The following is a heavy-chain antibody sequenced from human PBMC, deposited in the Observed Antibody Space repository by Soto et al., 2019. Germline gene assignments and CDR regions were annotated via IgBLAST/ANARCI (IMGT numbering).Heavy chain of an antibody. J-gene: IGHJ6*02. CDR1: GGTFSSYA. Sequence: QVPLVQSGAEVKKPGSSVKVSCKASGGTFSSYAISWVRQAPGQGLEWMGGIIPIFGTANYAQKFQGRVTITADESTSTAYMELSSLRSEDTAVYYCARDKDFWSGWGGYYGMDVWGQGTTVTVSS. V-gene: IGHV1-69*01. CDR3: ARDKDFWSGWGGYYGMDV. CDR2: IIPIFGTA. D-gene: IGHD3-3*01.